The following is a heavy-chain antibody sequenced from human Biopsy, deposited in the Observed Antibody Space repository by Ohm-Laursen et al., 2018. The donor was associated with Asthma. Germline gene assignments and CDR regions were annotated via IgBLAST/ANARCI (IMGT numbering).Heavy chain of an antibody. CDR1: GFIFSDYS. Sequence: SLRLSCAASGFIFSDYSMNWVRQAPGKGLEWVSVISSGGGTIDYADSVKGRFTISRNISTNTVYLQMDSLSADDTAVYYCAKVGHGYGDYVGYLDPWGQGTLVTVSS. CDR3: AKVGHGYGDYVGYLDP. J-gene: IGHJ5*02. CDR2: ISSGGGTI. V-gene: IGHV3-23*01. D-gene: IGHD4-17*01.